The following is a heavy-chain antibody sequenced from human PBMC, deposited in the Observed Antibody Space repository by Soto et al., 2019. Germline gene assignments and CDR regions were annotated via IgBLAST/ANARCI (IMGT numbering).Heavy chain of an antibody. CDR2: VWADGNLK. V-gene: IGHV3-33*01. Sequence: QVQMVESGGGVVQPGGSLRLSCTASGFTFDAYGFHWVRQAPGKGLEWVAVVWADGNLKYYADSVKGRFTISRDSSKSPLNLQMNSLRADDTAVYYCARIQLDTIMALDYWGQGTLVTVSS. CDR3: ARIQLDTIMALDY. CDR1: GFTFDAYG. D-gene: IGHD1-1*01. J-gene: IGHJ4*02.